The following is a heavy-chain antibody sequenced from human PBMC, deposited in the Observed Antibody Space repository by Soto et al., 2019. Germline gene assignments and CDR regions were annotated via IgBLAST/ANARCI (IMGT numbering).Heavy chain of an antibody. D-gene: IGHD4-17*01. Sequence: EVQLVESGGGWVQPGGSLKLSCAASGFTFRRSAMHWGRQASGKGLEWVGRIRSKANSYATAYAASVKGTFTISRDDSKNTAYLQMNSLTAEDTAFYYCTRTMTTAAVDLWGHGTMVNVS. J-gene: IGHJ3*01. CDR1: GFTFRRSA. CDR3: TRTMTTAAVDL. CDR2: IRSKANSYAT. V-gene: IGHV3-73*02.